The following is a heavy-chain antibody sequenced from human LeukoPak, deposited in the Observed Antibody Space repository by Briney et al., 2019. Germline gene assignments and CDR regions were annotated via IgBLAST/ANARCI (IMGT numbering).Heavy chain of an antibody. V-gene: IGHV4-39*07. J-gene: IGHJ5*02. D-gene: IGHD3-22*01. CDR3: ARAYYDSSGYQNWFDP. Sequence: SETLSLTCTVSGGSISSSSYYWGWIRQSPGKGLEWIGSIYYSGSTYYNPSLKGRVTISVDTSKNQFSLKLSSVTAADTAVYYCARAYYDSSGYQNWFDPWGQGTLVTVSS. CDR1: GGSISSSSYY. CDR2: IYYSGST.